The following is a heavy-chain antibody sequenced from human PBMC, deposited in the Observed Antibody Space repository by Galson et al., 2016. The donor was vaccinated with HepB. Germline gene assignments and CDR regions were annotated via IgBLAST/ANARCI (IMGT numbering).Heavy chain of an antibody. V-gene: IGHV3-30*18. CDR2: ISYDGSYK. Sequence: SLRLSCAASGFTFSSYGMHWVRQAPGKGLEWVAVISYDGSYKYYADPVKGRFTISRDHSMDTLYLQMNSLRAEDTAVYYCAKGQHLRILRYFDWVNDAFDMWGQGTMVTVSS. CDR3: AKGQHLRILRYFDWVNDAFDM. D-gene: IGHD3-9*01. CDR1: GFTFSSYG. J-gene: IGHJ3*02.